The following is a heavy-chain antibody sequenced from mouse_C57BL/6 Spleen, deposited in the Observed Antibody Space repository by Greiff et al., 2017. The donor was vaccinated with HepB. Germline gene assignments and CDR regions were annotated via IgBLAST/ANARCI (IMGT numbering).Heavy chain of an antibody. V-gene: IGHV4-1*01. D-gene: IGHD2-3*01. Sequence: GVDFSRYWMSWVRRAPGKGLEWIGEINPDSSTINYAPSLKDKFIISRDNAKNTLYLQMSKVRSEDTALYYCAKGYYVFAYWGQGTLVTVSA. CDR1: GVDFSRYW. J-gene: IGHJ3*01. CDR2: INPDSSTI. CDR3: AKGYYVFAY.